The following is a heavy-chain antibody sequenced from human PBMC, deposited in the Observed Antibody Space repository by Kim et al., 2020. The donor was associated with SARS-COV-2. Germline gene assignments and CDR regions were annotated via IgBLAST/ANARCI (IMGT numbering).Heavy chain of an antibody. CDR1: GGSISSYY. J-gene: IGHJ6*02. D-gene: IGHD3-10*01. CDR2: IYYSGST. V-gene: IGHV4-59*01. Sequence: SETLSLTCTVSGGSISSYYWSWIRQPPGKGLEWIGYIYYSGSTNYNPSLKSRVTISVDTSKNQFSLKLSSVTAADTAVYYCARARRSGSGSYYGMDVWGQGTTVTVSS. CDR3: ARARRSGSGSYYGMDV.